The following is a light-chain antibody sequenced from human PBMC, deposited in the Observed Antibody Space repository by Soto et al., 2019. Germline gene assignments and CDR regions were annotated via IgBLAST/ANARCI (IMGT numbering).Light chain of an antibody. Sequence: EVVMTQSPLSLPVTLGQPPSISCRSSQSLVYSDGHTYLDWFQQRPGQPPRRLIYKVSNRDSGVPDRLLGSGSGTNFTLKISRVEAEDVGNYYCMKSTHWPPAFGAGTQLKIK. CDR2: KVS. CDR3: MKSTHWPPA. CDR1: QSLVYSDGHTY. V-gene: IGKV2-30*01. J-gene: IGKJ4*01.